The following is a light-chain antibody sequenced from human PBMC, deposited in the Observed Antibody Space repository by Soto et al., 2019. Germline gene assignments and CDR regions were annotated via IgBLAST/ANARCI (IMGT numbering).Light chain of an antibody. J-gene: IGKJ5*01. CDR3: QQYRSGIT. V-gene: IGKV1-5*01. CDR1: QNITGW. Sequence: DIQMTQSPSTLSTSVGDRVTITCRASQNITGWLAWYQQKPGKVPKLLIYDASSLKGGVPSRFSGSGSGTEFTLTISNLQPDDFATYYCQQYRSGITFGQGTRLEIK. CDR2: DAS.